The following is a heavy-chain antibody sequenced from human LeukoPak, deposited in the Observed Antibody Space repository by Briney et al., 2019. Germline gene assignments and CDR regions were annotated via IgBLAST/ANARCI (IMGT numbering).Heavy chain of an antibody. J-gene: IGHJ4*02. CDR3: ARGDIVVVPAAAFDY. CDR1: GYIFTDYY. V-gene: IGHV1-2*06. Sequence: ASVKVSCKASGYIFTDYYMHWVRQAPGQELGWMGRINPNSGGTNYAQKFQGRVTMTRDTSISTAYMELSRLRSDDTAVYYCARGDIVVVPAAAFDYWGQGTLVTVSS. D-gene: IGHD2-2*01. CDR2: INPNSGGT.